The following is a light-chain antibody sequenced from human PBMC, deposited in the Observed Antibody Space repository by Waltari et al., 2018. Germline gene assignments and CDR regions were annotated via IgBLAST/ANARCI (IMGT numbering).Light chain of an antibody. CDR3: QQSYSTPWT. V-gene: IGKV1-5*03. Sequence: DIQMTQSPSTLSASVGDRVTITCRASQITSTWLAWYQQKPGKAPKLLIYKASSLESGVPSRFSGSGSGTEFTLTISSLQPDDFATYYCQQSYSTPWTFGQGTKVEIK. CDR1: QITSTW. CDR2: KAS. J-gene: IGKJ1*01.